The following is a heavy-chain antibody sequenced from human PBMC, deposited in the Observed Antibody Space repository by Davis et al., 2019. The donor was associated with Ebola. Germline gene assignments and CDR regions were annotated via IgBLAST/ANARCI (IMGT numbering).Heavy chain of an antibody. D-gene: IGHD2-15*01. CDR1: GYTFTSYD. J-gene: IGHJ4*02. CDR2: MNPNSGNT. CDR3: ARDHCSGGSCYFDY. V-gene: IGHV1-8*01. Sequence: ASVKVSCKASGYTFTSYDINWVRQATGQGLEWMGWMNPNSGNTGYAQKFQGRITMTRNISISTAYMELSSLRSEDTAVYYCARDHCSGGSCYFDYWGQGTLVTVSS.